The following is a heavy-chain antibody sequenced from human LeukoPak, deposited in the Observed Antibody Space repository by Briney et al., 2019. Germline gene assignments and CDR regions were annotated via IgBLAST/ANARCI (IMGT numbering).Heavy chain of an antibody. J-gene: IGHJ6*02. CDR2: ISYDGSIK. D-gene: IGHD7-27*01. CDR3: ASAPQANWGSVGNYYMDV. V-gene: IGHV3-30*01. CDR1: GFIFRNYA. Sequence: PGRSLRLSCAASGFIFRNYAVNWVRQAPDKGLEWVAAISYDGSIKEYADSVKGRFLISRDNSQNTLDLQMNSLRGEQTGVHFCASAPQANWGSVGNYYMDVWGQGTTVTVS.